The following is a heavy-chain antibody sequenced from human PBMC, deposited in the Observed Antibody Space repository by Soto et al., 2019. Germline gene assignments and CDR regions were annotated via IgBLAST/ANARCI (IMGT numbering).Heavy chain of an antibody. V-gene: IGHV3-15*07. Sequence: PGGSLRLSCAASGFTFSSYSMNWVRQAPGKGLEWVGRIKSKTDGGTTDYAAPVKGRFTISRDDSKNTLYLQMNSLKTEDTAVYYCTTDHAYYYDSSGYYYGYYWGQGTLVTVSS. D-gene: IGHD3-22*01. CDR1: GFTFSSYS. CDR2: IKSKTDGGTT. CDR3: TTDHAYYYDSSGYYYGYY. J-gene: IGHJ4*02.